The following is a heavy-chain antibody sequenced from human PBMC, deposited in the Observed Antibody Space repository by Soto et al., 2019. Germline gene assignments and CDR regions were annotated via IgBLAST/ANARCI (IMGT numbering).Heavy chain of an antibody. J-gene: IGHJ5*02. CDR1: GGSISSGDYY. CDR3: ARDILTGYYHLGWFDP. CDR2: IYYSGST. Sequence: SETLSLTCAVSGGSISSGDYYWSWIRQPPGKGLEWIGYIYYSGSTYYNPSLKSRVTISVDTSKNQFSLKLSSVTAADTAVYYCARDILTGYYHLGWFDPWGQGTLVTVSS. D-gene: IGHD3-9*01. V-gene: IGHV4-30-4*01.